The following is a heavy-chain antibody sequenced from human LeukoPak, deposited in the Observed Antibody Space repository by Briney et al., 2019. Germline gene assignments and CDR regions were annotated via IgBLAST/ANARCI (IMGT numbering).Heavy chain of an antibody. CDR1: AFTFTIYD. D-gene: IGHD6-13*01. CDR2: ISSSSSSVI. Sequence: GGSLRLSCAASAFTFTIYDMNWVRQAPGKGLEWVSYISSSSSSVIHYTDSVKGRFTISRDNAKNSLYLQMNSLRAEDTAVYYCARDDSSSWVRLLYYYGMDVWGQGTTVTVSS. J-gene: IGHJ6*02. V-gene: IGHV3-48*01. CDR3: ARDDSSSWVRLLYYYGMDV.